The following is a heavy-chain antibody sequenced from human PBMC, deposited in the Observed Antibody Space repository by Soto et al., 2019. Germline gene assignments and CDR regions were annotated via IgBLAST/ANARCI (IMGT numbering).Heavy chain of an antibody. CDR2: ISAYNGNT. Sequence: ASGKVSCKASGYTFTSYGISWVRQAPGQGLEWMGWISAYNGNTNYAQKLQGRVTMTTDTSTSTAYMELRSLRSDDTAVYYCARELRAYYDILTGYYEFDYWGQGTLVTVSS. D-gene: IGHD3-9*01. CDR1: GYTFTSYG. CDR3: ARELRAYYDILTGYYEFDY. V-gene: IGHV1-18*01. J-gene: IGHJ4*02.